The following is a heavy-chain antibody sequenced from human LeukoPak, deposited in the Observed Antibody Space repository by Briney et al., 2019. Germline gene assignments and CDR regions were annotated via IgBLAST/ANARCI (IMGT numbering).Heavy chain of an antibody. D-gene: IGHD3-10*01. CDR3: ARYKTPMIREVSAFDI. CDR1: GFTFSNYY. J-gene: IGHJ3*02. CDR2: ISGSSSYI. Sequence: GGSLRLSCAASGFTFSNYYMNWVRQAPGKGLEWVSSISGSSSYIHYADSVKGRFTISRDNAKNSLYLQVNSLRAEDTAVYYCARYKTPMIREVSAFDIWGQGTVVTVSS. V-gene: IGHV3-21*01.